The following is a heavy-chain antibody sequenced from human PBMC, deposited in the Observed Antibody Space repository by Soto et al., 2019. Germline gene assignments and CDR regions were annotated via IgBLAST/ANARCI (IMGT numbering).Heavy chain of an antibody. J-gene: IGHJ4*02. D-gene: IGHD3-10*01. V-gene: IGHV4-30-2*01. CDR2: IYHSGST. Sequence: SETLSLTCAVSGGSISSGGYSWSWIRQPPGKGLEWIGYIYHSGSTYYNPSLKGRVTISVDRSKNQFSLKLSSVTAADTAVYYCARVRGAHYYGSGSYPPEYYFDYWGQGXLVTVSS. CDR1: GGSISSGGYS. CDR3: ARVRGAHYYGSGSYPPEYYFDY.